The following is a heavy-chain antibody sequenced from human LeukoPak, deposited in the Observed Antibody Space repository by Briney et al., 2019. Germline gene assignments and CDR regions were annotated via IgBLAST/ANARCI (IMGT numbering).Heavy chain of an antibody. J-gene: IGHJ4*02. D-gene: IGHD6-19*01. Sequence: GGSLRLSCAASGFTFDDYAMSWVRQAPGKGLEWVGFIRSKAYGGTTEYAASVKGRFTISRDDSKSIAYLQMNSLKTEDTAVYYCTVEYSSGWDFDYWGQGTLVTVSS. V-gene: IGHV3-49*04. CDR1: GFTFDDYA. CDR3: TVEYSSGWDFDY. CDR2: IRSKAYGGTT.